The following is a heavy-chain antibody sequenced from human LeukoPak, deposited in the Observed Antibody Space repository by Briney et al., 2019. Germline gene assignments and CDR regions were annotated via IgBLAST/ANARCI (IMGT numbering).Heavy chain of an antibody. V-gene: IGHV4-39*07. D-gene: IGHD4-17*01. CDR2: IYYSGST. CDR1: GGFISSRSYY. CDR3: VRDYNRNEFYGDYRYFPH. J-gene: IGHJ1*01. Sequence: SETLSLTCTVSGGFISSRSYYWGWIRQPPGKGLDWIGSIYYSGSTYYNPSLKSRVTISVDTSKNQFSLKLSSVTAADTAVYYCVRDYNRNEFYGDYRYFPHWGQGTLVTVSS.